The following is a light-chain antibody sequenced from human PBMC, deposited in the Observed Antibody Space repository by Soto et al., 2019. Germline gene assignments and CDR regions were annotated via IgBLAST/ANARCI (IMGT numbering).Light chain of an antibody. Sequence: QSALTQPPSVSGSPGQSVTISCTGSSSDVNSYNRVSWYQQPPGTAPKLMIYEVSNRPSGVPDRFSGSKSGNTASLTISGLQADDEADYYCSLYTSSSTFVFGTGTKVTVL. V-gene: IGLV2-18*01. J-gene: IGLJ1*01. CDR2: EVS. CDR3: SLYTSSSTFV. CDR1: SSDVNSYNR.